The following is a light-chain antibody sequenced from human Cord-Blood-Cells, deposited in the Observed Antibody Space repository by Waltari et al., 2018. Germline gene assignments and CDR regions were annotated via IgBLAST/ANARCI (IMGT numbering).Light chain of an antibody. J-gene: IGLJ1*01. CDR3: NSRDSSGNHLEV. V-gene: IGLV3-19*01. CDR1: SLRSYY. CDR2: GKN. Sequence: SSELTQDPAVSVALGQTVTITCQGDSLRSYYASWYQQKPGQAPVPVIYGKNNRPSGIPDRFSGSSSGNTASLTITGAQAEDEADYYCNSRDSSGNHLEVFGTGTKVTVL.